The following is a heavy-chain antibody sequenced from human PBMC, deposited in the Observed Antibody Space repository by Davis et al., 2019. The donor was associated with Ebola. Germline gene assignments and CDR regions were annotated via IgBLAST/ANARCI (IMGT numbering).Heavy chain of an antibody. Sequence: MPSETLSLTCTVSGYSISSDYYWGWIRQPPGKGLEWIGSVHHTGTIFYNTSLKSRVTVSVDTSRRQFSLKLSSVTAADTAVYYCAGTGIFGFDYWGQGTLVTVSS. CDR3: AGTGIFGFDY. CDR2: VHHTGTI. J-gene: IGHJ4*02. CDR1: GYSISSDYY. V-gene: IGHV4-38-2*02. D-gene: IGHD3-3*01.